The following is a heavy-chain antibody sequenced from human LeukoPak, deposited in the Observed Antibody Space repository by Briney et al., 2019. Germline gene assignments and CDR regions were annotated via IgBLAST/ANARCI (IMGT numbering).Heavy chain of an antibody. D-gene: IGHD2-15*01. CDR1: GGSISSYY. CDR3: AREGLGYCSGGSCSSAGYAFDI. J-gene: IGHJ3*02. Sequence: SETLSLTCTVSGGSISSYYWSWIRQPPGKGLEWIGYIYYSGSTNYNPSLKSRVTISVDTSKNQFSLKLSSVTAADTAVYYCAREGLGYCSGGSCSSAGYAFDIWGQGTMVTVSS. V-gene: IGHV4-59*01. CDR2: IYYSGST.